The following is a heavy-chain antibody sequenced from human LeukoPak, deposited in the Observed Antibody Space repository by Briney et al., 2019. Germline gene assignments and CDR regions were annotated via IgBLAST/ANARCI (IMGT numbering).Heavy chain of an antibody. CDR2: ISYDGSNK. CDR3: AKDEYSSSWYYYYYGMDV. D-gene: IGHD6-13*01. Sequence: GRSRRLSCAASGFTFSSYGMHWVRQAPGKGLEWVAVISYDGSNKYYADSVKGRFTISRDNSKNTLYLQMNSLRAEDTAVYYCAKDEYSSSWYYYYYGMDVWGKGTTVTVSS. J-gene: IGHJ6*04. V-gene: IGHV3-30*18. CDR1: GFTFSSYG.